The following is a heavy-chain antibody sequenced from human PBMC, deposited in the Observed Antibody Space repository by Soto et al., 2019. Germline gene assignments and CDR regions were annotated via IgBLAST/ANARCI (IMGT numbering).Heavy chain of an antibody. D-gene: IGHD6-19*01. CDR3: ARALYSSCPFAF. CDR1: GGSISSSSYY. V-gene: IGHV4-39*01. J-gene: IGHJ4*02. CDR2: IYYSGST. Sequence: SETLSLTCTVSGGSISSSSYYWGWIRQPPGKGLECIGSIYYSGSTYYNPSLKSRVTISVDTSKNQFSLKLSSVTAADTAVYYCARALYSSCPFAFWGQGTLVTVS.